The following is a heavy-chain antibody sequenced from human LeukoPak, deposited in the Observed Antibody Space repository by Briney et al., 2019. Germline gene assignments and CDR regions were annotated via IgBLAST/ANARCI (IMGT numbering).Heavy chain of an antibody. J-gene: IGHJ4*02. V-gene: IGHV3-15*01. CDR2: IKSKTDGGTT. D-gene: IGHD3-16*02. CDR3: TTSAPYYDYVWGSYRYTGDFDY. CDR1: GFTFSNAW. Sequence: GGSLRLSCAASGFTFSNAWMSWVRQAPGKGLEWVGRIKSKTDGGTTDYAAPVKGRFTISRDDSKNTLYLQMNSLKTEDTAVYYCTTSAPYYDYVWGSYRYTGDFDYWGQGTLVTVSS.